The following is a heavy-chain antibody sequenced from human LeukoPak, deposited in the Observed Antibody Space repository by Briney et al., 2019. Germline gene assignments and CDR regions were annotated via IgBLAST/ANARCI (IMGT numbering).Heavy chain of an antibody. CDR2: ISSSGSTI. D-gene: IGHD3-10*01. V-gene: IGHV3-11*01. CDR3: VSNYYGSGSYGRRISYYFDY. CDR1: GFTFSDYY. J-gene: IGHJ4*02. Sequence: PGGSLRLSCAASGFTFSDYYMSWIRQAPGKGLEWVSYISSSGSTIHYVDSVKGRFTISRDNAKNSLYLQMNSLRAENTAMYYCVSNYYGSGSYGRRISYYFDYWGQGTLVSVSS.